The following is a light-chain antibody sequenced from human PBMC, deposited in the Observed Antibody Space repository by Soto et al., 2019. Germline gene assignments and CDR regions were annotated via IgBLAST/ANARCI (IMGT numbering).Light chain of an antibody. V-gene: IGKV3-15*01. Sequence: EIVLTQSPATLSLSPGERATLSFRASQIVSSYLAWYQQKPGRAPRLLMYGASNRVTGVPARFSGSGSGTDFTLTISSVQSEDFAIYYCQQYDHWPPYTFGQGTKVDI. CDR1: QIVSSY. CDR3: QQYDHWPPYT. CDR2: GAS. J-gene: IGKJ2*01.